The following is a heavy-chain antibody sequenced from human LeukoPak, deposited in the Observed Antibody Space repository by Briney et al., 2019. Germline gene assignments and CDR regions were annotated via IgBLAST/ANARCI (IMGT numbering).Heavy chain of an antibody. CDR2: INPSGGST. J-gene: IGHJ6*02. Sequence: XKAPXXTXXSXYMHXVRQAPGQGLEWMGIINPSGGSTSYAQKFQGRVTMTRDTSTSTVYMELSSLRSEDTAVYYCARDRYGMDVWGQGTTVTVSS. CDR3: ARDRYGMDV. CDR1: XXTXXSXY. V-gene: IGHV1-46*01.